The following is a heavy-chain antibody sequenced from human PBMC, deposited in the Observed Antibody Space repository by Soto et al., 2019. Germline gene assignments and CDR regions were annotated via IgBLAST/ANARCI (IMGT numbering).Heavy chain of an antibody. CDR2: INTAGSTK. V-gene: IGHV3-48*03. CDR1: GFTFSNFE. Sequence: GGSLRLSCAASGFTFSNFEMHWVRQAPGKGLEWVSYINTAGSTKYYAESVKGRFTISRDNARNSLFLQMNSLRAEDTAVYYCARAECSSPDCLTAYYSYGLDVWGQGSTVTVSS. D-gene: IGHD3-9*01. J-gene: IGHJ6*02. CDR3: ARAECSSPDCLTAYYSYGLDV.